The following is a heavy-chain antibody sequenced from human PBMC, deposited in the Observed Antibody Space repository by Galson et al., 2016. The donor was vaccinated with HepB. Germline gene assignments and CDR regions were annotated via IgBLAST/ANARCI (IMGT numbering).Heavy chain of an antibody. J-gene: IGHJ5*02. Sequence: SLRLSCAASGFTVRNNYMSWVRQAPGKGLEWVAVLPHDENEKYYVDSVKGRFTISGSTSNNTVYLQMNSLRPDDTAVYYCARAVPYIDGWYRPALDPWGQGTLVTVSS. CDR3: ARAVPYIDGWYRPALDP. CDR2: LPHDENEK. V-gene: IGHV3-30-3*01. D-gene: IGHD6-19*01. CDR1: GFTVRNNY.